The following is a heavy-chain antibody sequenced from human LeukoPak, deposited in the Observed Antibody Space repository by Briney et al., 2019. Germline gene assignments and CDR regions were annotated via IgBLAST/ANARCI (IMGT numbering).Heavy chain of an antibody. V-gene: IGHV4-4*07. J-gene: IGHJ3*02. CDR1: GGSISSYY. CDR2: IYTSGST. CDR3: ARLWYDSSGYYYVTDDAFDI. Sequence: PSETLSLTCTVSGGSISSYYWSWIRQPAGKGLEWIGRIYTSGSTNYNPSLKSRVTMSVDTSKNQFSLKLSSVTAADTAVYYCARLWYDSSGYYYVTDDAFDIWGQGTMVTVSS. D-gene: IGHD3-22*01.